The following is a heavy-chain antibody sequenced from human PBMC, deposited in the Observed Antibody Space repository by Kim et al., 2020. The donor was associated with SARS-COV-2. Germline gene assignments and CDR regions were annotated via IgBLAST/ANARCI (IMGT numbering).Heavy chain of an antibody. CDR3: ARHLRQPSYYYYYYMDV. J-gene: IGHJ6*03. Sequence: SETLSLTCTVSGGSISSSSYYWGWIRQPPGKGLEWIGSIYYSGSTYYNPSLKSRVTISVDTSKNQFSLKLSSVTAADTAVYYCARHLRQPSYYYYYYMDVWGKGTTVTVSS. D-gene: IGHD6-13*01. V-gene: IGHV4-39*01. CDR1: GGSISSSSYY. CDR2: IYYSGST.